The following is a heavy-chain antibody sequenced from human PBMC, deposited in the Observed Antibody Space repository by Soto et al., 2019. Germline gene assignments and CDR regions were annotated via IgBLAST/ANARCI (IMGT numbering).Heavy chain of an antibody. CDR1: GYTFTSYG. V-gene: IGHV1-18*01. D-gene: IGHD3-10*01. J-gene: IGHJ5*02. CDR3: ARGDHYYGSSWFNP. Sequence: GASVKVSCKASGYTFTSYGISWVRQAPGQGLEWMGWISAYNGNTNYAQKLQGRVTMTTDTSTSTAYMELRSLRSDDTSVYYCARGDHYYGSSWFNPWGQGTLVTVSS. CDR2: ISAYNGNT.